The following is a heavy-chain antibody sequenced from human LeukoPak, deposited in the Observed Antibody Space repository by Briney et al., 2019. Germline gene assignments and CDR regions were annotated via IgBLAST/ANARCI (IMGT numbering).Heavy chain of an antibody. J-gene: IGHJ4*02. CDR3: ARYGLAGYYFDY. CDR2: IYTSGST. Sequence: SETLSLTGTVSGGSISSYYWGWIGQPAGKGLEWIGRIYTSGSTNYNPSLKSRVTISVDTSKNQFSLELSSVTAADTAVYYCARYGLAGYYFDYWGQGSLVTVSS. V-gene: IGHV4-4*07. CDR1: GGSISSYY. D-gene: IGHD3-16*01.